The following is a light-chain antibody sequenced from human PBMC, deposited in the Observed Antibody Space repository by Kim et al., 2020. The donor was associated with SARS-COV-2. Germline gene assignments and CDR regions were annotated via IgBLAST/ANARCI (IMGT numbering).Light chain of an antibody. CDR2: RNN. CDR1: SSNIENNY. V-gene: IGLV1-47*01. CDR3: AAWDDTLSGRV. Sequence: GQRVTLSCSGSSSNIENNYVYWYQQIPGTAPKVLIYRNNERPSGVPDRFSGSKSGTSAYRAISGLRSEDEADYYCAAWDDTLSGRVFGGGTQLTVL. J-gene: IGLJ3*02.